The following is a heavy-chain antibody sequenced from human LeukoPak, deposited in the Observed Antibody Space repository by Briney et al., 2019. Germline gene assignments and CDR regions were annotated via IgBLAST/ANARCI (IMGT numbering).Heavy chain of an antibody. CDR1: SYTFTSYG. Sequence: GASVKVSCKASSYTFTSYGISWVRQAPGQGLEWMGWISAYNGNTNYAQKLQGRVTMTTDTSTSTAYMELSRLRSDDTAVYYCARVKTFLAAAHFDYWGQGTLVTVSS. J-gene: IGHJ4*02. V-gene: IGHV1-18*01. CDR2: ISAYNGNT. CDR3: ARVKTFLAAAHFDY. D-gene: IGHD6-13*01.